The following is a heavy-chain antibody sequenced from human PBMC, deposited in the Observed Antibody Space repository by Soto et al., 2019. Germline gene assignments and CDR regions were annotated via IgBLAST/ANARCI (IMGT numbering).Heavy chain of an antibody. J-gene: IGHJ6*02. CDR3: ARDGREASGIDV. CDR2: IYYRGNT. Sequence: QVQLEESGPGLVKPSETLSLTGPVSGGSLISPSWSWARQAPGKGLEWIGCIYYRGNTFYNPSLKSRGTISVDTSNNQFSLKLDSVTPADTAVYYCARDGREASGIDVWGQGTAVTVSS. CDR1: GGSLISPS. V-gene: IGHV4-59*11. D-gene: IGHD1-26*01.